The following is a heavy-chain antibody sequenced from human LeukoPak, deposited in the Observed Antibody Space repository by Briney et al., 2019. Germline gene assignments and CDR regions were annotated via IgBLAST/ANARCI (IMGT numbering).Heavy chain of an antibody. D-gene: IGHD2/OR15-2a*01. J-gene: IGHJ3*02. V-gene: IGHV3-74*01. CDR2: INTDGSST. CDR1: GSPLSTSW. CDR3: ARASTNTFNI. Sequence: GGSLRLSCEVSGSPLSTSWMHWVRQAPGKGLVWVSRINTDGSSTVYADSVRGRFTISGDSAKNTVYLQMNSLRAEDTATYYCARASTNTFNIWGQGTLVTVSS.